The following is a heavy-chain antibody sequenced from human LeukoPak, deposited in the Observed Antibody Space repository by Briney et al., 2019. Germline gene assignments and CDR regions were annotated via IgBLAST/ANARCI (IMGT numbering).Heavy chain of an antibody. D-gene: IGHD1-26*01. CDR3: ARVKRSGSYYRHFDY. J-gene: IGHJ4*02. CDR1: GYTFTGYY. V-gene: IGHV1-2*02. CDR2: INPNSGGT. Sequence: GASVKVSCKASGYTFTGYYMHWVRQAPGQGLGWMGWINPNSGGTNYAQKFQGRVTMTRDTSISTAYMELSRLRSDDTAVYYCARVKRSGSYYRHFDYWGQGTLVTVSS.